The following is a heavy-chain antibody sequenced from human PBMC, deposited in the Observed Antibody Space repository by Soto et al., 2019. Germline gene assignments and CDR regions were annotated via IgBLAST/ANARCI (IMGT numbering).Heavy chain of an antibody. D-gene: IGHD2-2*01. CDR1: GFTFSSYW. CDR2: ISYDGSNK. CDR3: AKGYHNFDY. J-gene: IGHJ4*02. V-gene: IGHV3-30*18. Sequence: GGSLRLSCAASGFTFSSYWMSWVRQAPDKGLEWVAVISYDGSNKYYADSVKGRFTISRDNSKNTLYLQMNSLRVEDTAVYYSAKGYHNFDYWGLGTLVTVSS.